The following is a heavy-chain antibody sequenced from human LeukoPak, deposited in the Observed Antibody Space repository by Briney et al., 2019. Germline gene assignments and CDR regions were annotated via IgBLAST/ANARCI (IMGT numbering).Heavy chain of an antibody. D-gene: IGHD4-17*01. CDR1: GGSISSYY. V-gene: IGHV4-59*01. J-gene: IGHJ3*02. CDR3: ARVNGAEAFDI. CDR2: IYYSGST. Sequence: SETLSLTCTVSGGSISSYYWSWIRQPPGKGLEWIGYIYYSGSTNYNPSLKSRVTISVDTSKNQFSLKLSSVTAADTAVHYCARVNGAEAFDIWGQGTMVTVSS.